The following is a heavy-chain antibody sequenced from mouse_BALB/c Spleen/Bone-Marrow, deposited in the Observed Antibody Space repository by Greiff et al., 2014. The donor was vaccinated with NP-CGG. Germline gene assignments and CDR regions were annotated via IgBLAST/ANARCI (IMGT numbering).Heavy chain of an antibody. V-gene: IGHV1-69*02. CDR3: TRDDGGFAY. J-gene: IGHJ3*01. D-gene: IGHD1-1*02. Sequence: VQLQQSGTDLVRPGASVKLSCKASGYTFTSYWINWVKQRPGQGLEWIGNIYPSDSYTNYNQKFKDKATLTVDKSSSTAYMHLSSPTSEDSAVHYCTRDDGGFAYWGQGTLVTVSA. CDR2: IYPSDSYT. CDR1: GYTFTSYW.